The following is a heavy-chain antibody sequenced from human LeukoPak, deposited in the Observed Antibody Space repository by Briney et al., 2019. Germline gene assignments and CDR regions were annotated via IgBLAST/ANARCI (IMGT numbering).Heavy chain of an antibody. CDR1: GGTFSSYA. V-gene: IGHV1-69*01. CDR2: IIPIFGTA. J-gene: IGHJ4*02. D-gene: IGHD2-2*02. Sequence: GSSVKVSCKASGGTFSSYAISWVRQAPGQGLEWMGGIIPIFGTANYAQKFQGRVTITADESTSTAYMELSSLRSEDTAVYYCARDGHCSSTSCYTDYWGQGTPVTVSS. CDR3: ARDGHCSSTSCYTDY.